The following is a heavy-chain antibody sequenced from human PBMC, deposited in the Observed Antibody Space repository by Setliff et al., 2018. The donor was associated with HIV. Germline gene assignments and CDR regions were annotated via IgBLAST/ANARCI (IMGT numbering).Heavy chain of an antibody. CDR3: ARPLTGYSITHYYYMDV. D-gene: IGHD3-9*01. V-gene: IGHV3-11*04. CDR2: ISYSGSTI. Sequence: VGSLRLSCAASGFTFSDYYMSWIRQAPGKGLEWVSYISYSGSTIYYADSVKGRITISRDNAKNSLYLQMNSLRAEDTAVYYCARPLTGYSITHYYYMDVWGKGTTVTVSS. CDR1: GFTFSDYY. J-gene: IGHJ6*03.